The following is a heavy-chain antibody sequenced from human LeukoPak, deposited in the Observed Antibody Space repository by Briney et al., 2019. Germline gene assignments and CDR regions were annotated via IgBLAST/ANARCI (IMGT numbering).Heavy chain of an antibody. V-gene: IGHV1-8*01. CDR2: MNPNSDNT. CDR3: ARGRDYDFWSGYFSYYYYGMDV. J-gene: IGHJ6*02. Sequence: GASVKVSCKASGYTFTSYDINWVRQATGQGLEWMGWMNPNSDNTGYAQKFQGRVTMTRNTSISTAYMELSSLRSEDTAVYYCARGRDYDFWSGYFSYYYYGMDVWGQGTTVTVSS. CDR1: GYTFTSYD. D-gene: IGHD3-3*01.